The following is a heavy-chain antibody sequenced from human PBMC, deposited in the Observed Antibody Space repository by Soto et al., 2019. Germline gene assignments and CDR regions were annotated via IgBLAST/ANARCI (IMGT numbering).Heavy chain of an antibody. V-gene: IGHV4-59*01. CDR3: ARALVARNYYYGMDV. D-gene: IGHD5-12*01. CDR2: IYYSGST. J-gene: IGHJ6*02. CDR1: GGSISSYY. Sequence: SETLSLTCTVSGGSISSYYWSWIRQPPGKGLEWIGYIYYSGSTNYNPSLKSRVTISVDTSKNQFSLKLSSVTAADTAVYYCARALVARNYYYGMDVWGRGTTVTVSS.